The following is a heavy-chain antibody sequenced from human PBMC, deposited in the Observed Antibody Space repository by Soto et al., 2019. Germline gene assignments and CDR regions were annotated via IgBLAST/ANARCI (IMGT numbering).Heavy chain of an antibody. Sequence: QVQLQESGPGLVKPSQTLSLACTVSGGSVGSGEYYYSWIRQPPGKGLQWIGYIYDSGITNYTPSLKGRVTMSLDRSNNQASLKLSPVTAADTAVYFCARDVAHGYTENVWGQGTMVTVSS. J-gene: IGHJ3*01. CDR1: GGSVGSGEYY. D-gene: IGHD5-18*01. CDR3: ARDVAHGYTENV. CDR2: IYDSGIT. V-gene: IGHV4-30-4*01.